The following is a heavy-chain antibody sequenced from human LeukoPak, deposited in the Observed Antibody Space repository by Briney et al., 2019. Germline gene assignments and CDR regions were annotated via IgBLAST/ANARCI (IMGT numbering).Heavy chain of an antibody. CDR2: ISRRGSTI. D-gene: IGHD3-10*01. CDR3: ASAGLFGSGNYFSDY. Sequence: GGSLRLSCAVSGFTFSDYYMSWIRQAPGKGLEWISYISRRGSTIYYADSVKGRFTISRDNAKNSLYLQMNSLRAEDTAVYYCASAGLFGSGNYFSDYWGQGTLVTVSS. CDR1: GFTFSDYY. J-gene: IGHJ4*02. V-gene: IGHV3-11*01.